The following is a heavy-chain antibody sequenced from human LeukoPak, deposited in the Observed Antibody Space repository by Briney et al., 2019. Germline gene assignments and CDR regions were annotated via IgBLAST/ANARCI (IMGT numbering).Heavy chain of an antibody. CDR3: VGGIGWQPDY. CDR1: AGFTFSDYW. V-gene: IGHV3-7*03. CDR2: ISQDGREK. J-gene: IGHJ4*02. D-gene: IGHD6-19*01. Sequence: GGSLRLSCGASAGFTFSDYWMNWVRQAPGKGLEWVAIISQDGREKLYVDSVKGRFTISRDNAKSSLYLQINSLRAEDTAVYYCVGGIGWQPDYWGQGTLVTVSS.